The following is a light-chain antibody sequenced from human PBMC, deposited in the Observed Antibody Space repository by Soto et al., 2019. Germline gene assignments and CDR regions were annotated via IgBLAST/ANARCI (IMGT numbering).Light chain of an antibody. CDR3: QKYNGAPFT. Sequence: DIQMTQSPSSLSASVGDRVTITCRASQSISSYLNWYQQKPGKAPKLLIYAASSLQSGVPSRFSGSGSGTDFTLTISSLQPEDFATYYCQKYNGAPFTFGPGTKVDI. J-gene: IGKJ3*01. CDR2: AAS. V-gene: IGKV1-39*01. CDR1: QSISSY.